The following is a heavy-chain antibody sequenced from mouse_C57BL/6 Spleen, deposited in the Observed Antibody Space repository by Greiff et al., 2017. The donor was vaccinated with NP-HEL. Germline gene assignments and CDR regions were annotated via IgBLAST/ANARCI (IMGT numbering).Heavy chain of an antibody. CDR2: IDPSDSET. D-gene: IGHD4-1*01. Sequence: QVQLQQPGAELVRPGSSVKLSCKASGYTFTSYWMHWVKQRPIQGLEWIGNIDPSDSETHYNQKFKDKATLTVDKSSSTAYMQLSSLTSEDSAVYYCARQGGTDYFDYWGQGTTLTVSS. J-gene: IGHJ2*01. CDR3: ARQGGTDYFDY. V-gene: IGHV1-52*01. CDR1: GYTFTSYW.